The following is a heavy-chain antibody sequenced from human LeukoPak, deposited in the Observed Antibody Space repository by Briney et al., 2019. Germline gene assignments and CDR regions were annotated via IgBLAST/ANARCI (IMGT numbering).Heavy chain of an antibody. Sequence: GASLKISCKGSGSRFTTYWIGWVRQMPGKGLEGMGIIYPGDSDTRYSPSFQGQVTISADKSISTAYLQWSSLKASDTAMYYCARSLYCSTTSCLNWFARWGQGTLVTVSS. CDR2: IYPGDSDT. V-gene: IGHV5-51*01. D-gene: IGHD2-2*01. CDR1: GSRFTTYW. CDR3: ARSLYCSTTSCLNWFAR. J-gene: IGHJ5*02.